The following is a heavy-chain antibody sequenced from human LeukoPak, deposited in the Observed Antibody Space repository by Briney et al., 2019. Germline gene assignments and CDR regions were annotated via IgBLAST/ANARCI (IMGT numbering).Heavy chain of an antibody. D-gene: IGHD6-19*01. CDR1: GFTFSNYA. CDR2: ISGSGGST. V-gene: IGHV3-23*01. Sequence: GGSLRLSCAASGFTFSNYAMRWVRQAPGKGLEWVSSISGSGGSTYYADSVKGRFTISRDNSKNTLYLQMNSLRAEDTAVYYCARRPGGYNSGWYIDYWGQGTLVTVSS. J-gene: IGHJ4*02. CDR3: ARRPGGYNSGWYIDY.